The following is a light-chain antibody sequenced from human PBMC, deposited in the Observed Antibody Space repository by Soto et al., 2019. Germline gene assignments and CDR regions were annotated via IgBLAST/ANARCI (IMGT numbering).Light chain of an antibody. CDR2: GAS. V-gene: IGKV3-15*01. CDR3: QHYTDWPPTWT. CDR1: QSVSNK. Sequence: EIVMTQSPATLSVSPGERATLSCRASQSVSNKLAWYQQKPGQAPRVLIYGASTRATGIPARFSGSGSGTEFTLTISSLQSEDFAVYSCQHYTDWPPTWTFGQGTRVEIK. J-gene: IGKJ1*01.